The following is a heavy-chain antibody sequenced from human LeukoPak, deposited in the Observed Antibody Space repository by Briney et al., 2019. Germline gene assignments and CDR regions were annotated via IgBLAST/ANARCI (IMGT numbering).Heavy chain of an antibody. D-gene: IGHD6-13*01. CDR1: GGSISSYY. J-gene: IGHJ4*02. Sequence: PSETLSLTCTVSGGSISSYYWSWIRQPPGKGLEWIGYIYYSGSTTYNPSLKSRVTISVDTSKNQFSLKLSSVTAADTAVYYCARGGAAAGGYFDYWGQGTLVTVSS. CDR3: ARGGAAAGGYFDY. CDR2: IYYSGST. V-gene: IGHV4-59*01.